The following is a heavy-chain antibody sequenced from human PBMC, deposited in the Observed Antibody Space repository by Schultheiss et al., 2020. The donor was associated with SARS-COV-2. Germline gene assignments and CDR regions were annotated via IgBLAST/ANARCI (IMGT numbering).Heavy chain of an antibody. Sequence: GGSLRLSCAASGFTFSNALMSWVRQAPGKGLEWVGRIRSKIDGGTTDYAAPVKGRFTISRDDSENTLYLQMNNLKIEDTAMYYCTTGETLVRGVTVDYWGQGTLVTVSS. CDR2: IRSKIDGGTT. J-gene: IGHJ4*02. CDR1: GFTFSNAL. V-gene: IGHV3-15*01. D-gene: IGHD3-10*01. CDR3: TTGETLVRGVTVDY.